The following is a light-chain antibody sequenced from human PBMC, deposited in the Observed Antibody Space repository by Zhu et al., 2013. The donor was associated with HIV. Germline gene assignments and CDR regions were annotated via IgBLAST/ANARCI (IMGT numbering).Light chain of an antibody. Sequence: IVLTQSPATLSLSPGERATLSCRASQSVSSSLAWYQQQPGQAPRLLIYDVSNRATGIPARFSGSGSGTDFTLTISSLEPEDFAVYYCQQRSNWPATFGQGTKLEI. J-gene: IGKJ2*01. CDR3: QQRSNWPAT. CDR2: DVS. V-gene: IGKV3-11*01. CDR1: QSVSSS.